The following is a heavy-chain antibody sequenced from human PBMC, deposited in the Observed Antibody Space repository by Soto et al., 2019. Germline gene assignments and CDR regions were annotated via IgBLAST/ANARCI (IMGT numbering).Heavy chain of an antibody. CDR1: GGTFGSYA. V-gene: IGHV1-69*01. Sequence: QVQLVQSGAEVKKPGSSVKVSCKASGGTFGSYAITWVRRAPGQGLEWLGGIIPILNSPAYAQKFQARVVITADEITNTAYMELNSLSFDDTAVYYCAREAPYCTNATCPNFYDMDVWGQGTTVTVAS. J-gene: IGHJ6*02. D-gene: IGHD2-8*01. CDR3: AREAPYCTNATCPNFYDMDV. CDR2: IIPILNSP.